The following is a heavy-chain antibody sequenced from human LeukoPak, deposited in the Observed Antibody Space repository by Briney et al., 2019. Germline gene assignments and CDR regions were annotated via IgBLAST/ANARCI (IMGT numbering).Heavy chain of an antibody. CDR1: GFTFSSYS. CDR2: ISSSSSYI. CDR3: ARDHYDYVWGRYDY. J-gene: IGHJ4*02. V-gene: IGHV3-21*01. Sequence: KTGGSLRLSCAASGFTFSSYSMNWVRQAPGKGLEWVSSISSSSSYIYYADSVKGRFTISRDNAKNSLYLQMNSLRAEDTAVYYCARDHYDYVWGRYDYWGQGTLVTVSS. D-gene: IGHD3-16*01.